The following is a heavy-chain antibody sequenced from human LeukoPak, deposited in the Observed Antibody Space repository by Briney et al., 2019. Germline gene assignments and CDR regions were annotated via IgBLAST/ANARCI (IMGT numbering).Heavy chain of an antibody. D-gene: IGHD6-6*01. J-gene: IGHJ4*02. CDR2: IYYSGST. CDR3: ARHGSSSSPEFDY. Sequence: SETLSLTCTVSGGSISSYYWSWIRQPPGKGLEWIGYIYYSGSTNYNPSLKSRVTISVDKSKNQFSLKLSSVTAADTAVYYCARHGSSSSPEFDYWGQGTLVTVSS. V-gene: IGHV4-59*08. CDR1: GGSISSYY.